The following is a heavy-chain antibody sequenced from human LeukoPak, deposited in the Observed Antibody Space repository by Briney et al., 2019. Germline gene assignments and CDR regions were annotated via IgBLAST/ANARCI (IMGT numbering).Heavy chain of an antibody. D-gene: IGHD4-17*01. Sequence: SETLSLTCTVSGGSISSTSYFWGWIRQPPGKGLEWIGSIYYRGDTYYNPSLKSRVTISVDTSKNHFSLKLSSVTAADTAVYYCARYLNYADYTAALDIWGQGTMVAVSS. CDR1: GGSISSTSYF. CDR3: ARYLNYADYTAALDI. J-gene: IGHJ3*02. V-gene: IGHV4-39*02. CDR2: IYYRGDT.